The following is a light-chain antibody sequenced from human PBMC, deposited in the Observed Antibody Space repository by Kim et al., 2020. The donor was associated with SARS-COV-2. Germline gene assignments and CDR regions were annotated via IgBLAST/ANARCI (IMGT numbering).Light chain of an antibody. CDR2: AAS. CDR3: QQYNYYPYT. J-gene: IGKJ2*01. CDR1: QSISSW. Sequence: DIQMTQSPSTLSAAIGDRATITCRASQSISSWLAWYQQKPGKAPKLLIYAASTLESGVPSRFSGSSSGTEFTLTITSLQPDDFATYYCQQYNYYPYTFGQGTKLEIK. V-gene: IGKV1-5*01.